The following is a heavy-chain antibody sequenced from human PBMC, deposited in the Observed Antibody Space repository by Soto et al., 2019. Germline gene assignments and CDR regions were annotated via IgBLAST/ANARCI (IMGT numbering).Heavy chain of an antibody. CDR3: ARDRWEVYAFDI. CDR2: MWYDGSNK. J-gene: IGHJ3*02. Sequence: GGSLRLSCAASGFTFSSYGMHWVRQAPGKGLEWVAVMWYDGSNKYFADSVKDRFTISRDNSKNTLYLQMNSLRAEDTAVYYCARDRWEVYAFDIWGQGTMVTVSS. CDR1: GFTFSSYG. V-gene: IGHV3-33*01. D-gene: IGHD1-26*01.